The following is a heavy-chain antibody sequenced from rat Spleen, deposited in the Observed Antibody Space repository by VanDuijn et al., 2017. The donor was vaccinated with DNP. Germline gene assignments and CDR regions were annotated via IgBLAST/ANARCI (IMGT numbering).Heavy chain of an antibody. CDR3: TRDRGYGGYFDC. CDR1: GFSFNNYG. CDR2: ISSSGGST. Sequence: EVQLVESGGGLVQPGRSLKLSCAASGFSFNNYGMAWVRQAPTKGLEWVATISSSGGSTFFRDSVKGRFTISRDNANSILSLQMNSLRSEDTATYYCTRDRGYGGYFDCWGQGVMVTVSS. V-gene: IGHV5-27*01. J-gene: IGHJ2*01. D-gene: IGHD1-11*01.